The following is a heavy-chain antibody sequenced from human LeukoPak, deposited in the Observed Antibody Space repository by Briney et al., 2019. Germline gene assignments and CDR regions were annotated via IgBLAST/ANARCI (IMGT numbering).Heavy chain of an antibody. V-gene: IGHV4-34*01. CDR3: ARGCYTTPFEFDY. CDR2: INHSGST. D-gene: IGHD1-1*01. CDR1: GGSFSGYY. Sequence: PSETLSLTCAVDGGSFSGYYWSWIRQPPGKGLEWIGEINHSGSTNYNPSLKSRVTISVDTSKNQFSLKLRSVTAAHPAVYYCARGCYTTPFEFDYWGQGTLVTVSS. J-gene: IGHJ4*02.